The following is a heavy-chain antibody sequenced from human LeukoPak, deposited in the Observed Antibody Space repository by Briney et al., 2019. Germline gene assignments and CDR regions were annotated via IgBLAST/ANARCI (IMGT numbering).Heavy chain of an antibody. J-gene: IGHJ4*02. D-gene: IGHD6-19*01. V-gene: IGHV3-20*04. CDR2: INWNGGST. Sequence: GGSLRLSCAASGFNFHDYGMSWVRQAPGKGLEWVSSINWNGGSTGYADSVKGRFTISRDNAKNSLYLQMNSLRAEDTALYYCARGYSSGWYEDSPFGYWGQGTLVTVSS. CDR1: GFNFHDYG. CDR3: ARGYSSGWYEDSPFGY.